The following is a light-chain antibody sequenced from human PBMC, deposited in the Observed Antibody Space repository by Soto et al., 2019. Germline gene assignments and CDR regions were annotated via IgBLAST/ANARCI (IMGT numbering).Light chain of an antibody. CDR1: SSDVGGYNY. CDR3: SSYSGTNNLV. Sequence: QSALTQPPSASGSPGQSVTISCTGTSSDVGGYNYVSWYQQEPGKAPKLMIYEVSKRPSGVPDRFSGSKSGNTASLTVSGLLAEDEADYYCSSYSGTNNLVFGTGTKVTVL. CDR2: EVS. J-gene: IGLJ1*01. V-gene: IGLV2-8*01.